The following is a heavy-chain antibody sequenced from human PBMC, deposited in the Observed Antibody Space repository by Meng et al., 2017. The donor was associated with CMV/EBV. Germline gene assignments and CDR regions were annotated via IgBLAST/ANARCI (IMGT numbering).Heavy chain of an antibody. CDR2: IDWDDDK. D-gene: IGHD3-10*01. V-gene: IGHV2-70D*14. J-gene: IGHJ5*02. Sequence: SGPTLVKPTQTLTLTCTFSGFSLSTSGMRVSRIRQPPGKALEWLARIDWDDDKFYSTSLKTRLTISKDTSKNQVVLTMTNMDPVDTATYYCAKEVVRGENWFDPWGQGTLVTVSS. CDR3: AKEVVRGENWFDP. CDR1: GFSLSTSGMR.